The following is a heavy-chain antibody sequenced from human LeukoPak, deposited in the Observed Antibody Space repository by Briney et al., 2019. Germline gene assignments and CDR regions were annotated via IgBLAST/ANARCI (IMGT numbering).Heavy chain of an antibody. Sequence: PSETLSLTCTVSGGSMSSSSYYWGWIRQPPGKGLEWIGRIYYSGSTYYNPSLKSRVTISVDTSKNQFSLKLSSVTAADTAVYYCARHGNCGSTSCYIYYYYYMDVWGKGTTVTVSS. V-gene: IGHV4-39*01. D-gene: IGHD2-2*02. CDR3: ARHGNCGSTSCYIYYYYYMDV. CDR1: GGSMSSSSYY. J-gene: IGHJ6*03. CDR2: IYYSGST.